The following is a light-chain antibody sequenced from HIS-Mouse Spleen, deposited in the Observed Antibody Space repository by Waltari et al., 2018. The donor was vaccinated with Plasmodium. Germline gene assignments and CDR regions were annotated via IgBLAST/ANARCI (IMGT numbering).Light chain of an antibody. CDR2: AAS. J-gene: IGKJ4*01. CDR3: QQYYSYPLT. CDR1: QGISSY. Sequence: IRTTQSPSSFSASTGDRVTITCRASQGISSYLAWYQQKPGKAPKLLIYAASTLQSGVPSRFSGSGSGTDFTLTISCLQSEDFATYYCQQYYSYPLTFGGGTKVEIK. V-gene: IGKV1-8*01.